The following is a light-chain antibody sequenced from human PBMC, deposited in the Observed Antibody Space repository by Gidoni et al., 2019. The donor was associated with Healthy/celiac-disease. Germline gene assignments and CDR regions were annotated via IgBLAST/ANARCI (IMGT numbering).Light chain of an antibody. CDR2: AAS. CDR1: QSISSY. J-gene: IGKJ2*01. V-gene: IGKV1-39*01. CDR3: QQSYSTPRT. Sequence: DIQMTQSPASLSASVGDRVTITCRASQSISSYLNWYQQKPGQAPKLLIYAASSLQSVVPSRFRGSGSVTDFTLTISSLQPEDFATYYCQQSYSTPRTFGQGTKLEIK.